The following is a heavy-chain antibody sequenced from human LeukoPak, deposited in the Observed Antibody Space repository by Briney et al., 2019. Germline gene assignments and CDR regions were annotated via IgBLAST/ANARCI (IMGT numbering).Heavy chain of an antibody. V-gene: IGHV4-39*01. CDR3: ASAGLNAFDI. CDR1: GGSITRSTYS. CDR2: IYYSGST. J-gene: IGHJ3*02. D-gene: IGHD3/OR15-3a*01. Sequence: SETLSLTCTVSGGSITRSTYSWGWIRQPPGNGLEWIGSIYYSGSTYYNPSLKSRVTISVDTSKNQLSLKLSSVTAAGTAVYYCASAGLNAFDIWGQGTMVTVSS.